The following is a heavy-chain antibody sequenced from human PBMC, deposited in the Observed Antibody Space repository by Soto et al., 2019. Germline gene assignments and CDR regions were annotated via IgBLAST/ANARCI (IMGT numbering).Heavy chain of an antibody. D-gene: IGHD2-21*02. V-gene: IGHV1-2*02. CDR3: ARQLAYCGGDCFTEPVDY. J-gene: IGHJ4*02. Sequence: GASVKVSCKASGYTFTGHYMHWVRQAPGQGLEWMGWINPNSGDTKYAQKFRGRVTMTRDTSITTAYMELKMLTSDDTAVYYCARQLAYCGGDCFTEPVDYWGQGTLVTVSS. CDR1: GYTFTGHY. CDR2: INPNSGDT.